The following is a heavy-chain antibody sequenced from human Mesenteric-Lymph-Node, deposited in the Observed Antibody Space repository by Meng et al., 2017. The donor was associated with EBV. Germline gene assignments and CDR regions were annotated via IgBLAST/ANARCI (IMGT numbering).Heavy chain of an antibody. CDR1: GCTITGSY. D-gene: IGHD2-15*01. Sequence: QLQLVQSGAEVQKPGSSLKGSCKASGCTITGSYLHWVRQAPGQGLEWMGRNNPNGGGTDYAQGFKGRVTMTSDTSITTAYMELSSLRSDDTAVYYCARSQWDIIVVVAATQPFDYWGQGTLVTVSS. CDR3: ARSQWDIIVVVAATQPFDY. CDR2: NNPNGGGT. V-gene: IGHV1-2*06. J-gene: IGHJ4*02.